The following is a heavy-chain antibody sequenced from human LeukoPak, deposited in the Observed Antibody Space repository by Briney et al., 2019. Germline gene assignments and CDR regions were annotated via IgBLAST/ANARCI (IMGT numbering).Heavy chain of an antibody. CDR2: IWYDGSNK. J-gene: IGHJ4*02. Sequence: GMSVRLSCAASGFTFSSFGMHCVRHAPGKARVGGAVIWYDGSNKYYADSVKGRFTISRHNSKNTLHPQMNSLRAEDTAVYYCAREAAAGIDYWGQGTLVTVSS. V-gene: IGHV3-33*01. CDR1: GFTFSSFG. D-gene: IGHD6-13*01. CDR3: AREAAAGIDY.